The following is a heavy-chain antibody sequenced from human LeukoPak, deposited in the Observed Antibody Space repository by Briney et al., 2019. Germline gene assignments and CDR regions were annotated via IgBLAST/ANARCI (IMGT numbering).Heavy chain of an antibody. CDR1: GFTFSSYS. Sequence: PGGSLRLSCAASGFTFSSYSMNWVRQAPGKGLEWVSLISADGADTYYADSVRDRFIISRDNTRNSLFLHINNLRTEDTAFYYCVKVEPSCQGCHRDFEFWGQGTLVTVTS. V-gene: IGHV3-43*02. J-gene: IGHJ4*02. CDR2: ISADGADT. D-gene: IGHD1-14*01. CDR3: VKVEPSCQGCHRDFEF.